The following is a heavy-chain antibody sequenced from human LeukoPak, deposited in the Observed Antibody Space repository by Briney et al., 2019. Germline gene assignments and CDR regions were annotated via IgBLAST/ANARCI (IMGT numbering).Heavy chain of an antibody. J-gene: IGHJ3*02. CDR1: GFSFSSYW. CDR3: ARDEGLDAFDI. Sequence: GGSLRLSCAASGFSFSSYWMSWVRQAPGGGLEWVANINRDGSEQFYVDSVKGRFTISRDNAKNSLYLQMNSLSPEDTAVYYCARDEGLDAFDIWGQGTLVTVSS. V-gene: IGHV3-7*04. CDR2: INRDGSEQ.